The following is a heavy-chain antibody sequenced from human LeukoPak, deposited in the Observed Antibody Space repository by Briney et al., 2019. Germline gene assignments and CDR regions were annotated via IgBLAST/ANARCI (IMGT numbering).Heavy chain of an antibody. CDR1: GFTFSSYA. CDR2: IGSGGGDI. J-gene: IGHJ1*01. Sequence: PGGSLTLYCAASGFTFSSYAMIWVRQAPGKGLEWVSAIGSGGGDIKYADSVKGRLTISRDNSKNTLYLQMNSLRAEDMAVYYCAIYLFTTNGYRDFEHWGQGTLVTVSS. V-gene: IGHV3-23*01. D-gene: IGHD2-2*01. CDR3: AIYLFTTNGYRDFEH.